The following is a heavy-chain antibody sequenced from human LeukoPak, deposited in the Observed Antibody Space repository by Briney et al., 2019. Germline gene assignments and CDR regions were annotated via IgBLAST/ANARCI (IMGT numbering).Heavy chain of an antibody. CDR1: GGSISSYY. CDR3: ARVSRAYSSSWRHFDY. V-gene: IGHV4-4*07. CDR2: IYTSGST. D-gene: IGHD6-13*01. J-gene: IGHJ4*02. Sequence: SETLSLTCTVSGGSISSYYWSWIRQPAGKGLEWIGRIYTSGSTNYNPSFKSRVTMSVDTYKNQFYLKLSSVTAADTAVYYCARVSRAYSSSWRHFDYWGQGTLVTVSS.